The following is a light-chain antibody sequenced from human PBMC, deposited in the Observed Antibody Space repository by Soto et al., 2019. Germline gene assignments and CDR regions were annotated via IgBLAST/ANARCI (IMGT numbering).Light chain of an antibody. J-gene: IGKJ2*01. CDR2: DAS. V-gene: IGKV1-5*02. Sequence: DIQMTQSPSSLSASVGDRVTIICRASQSVSTRLAWYQQKPGKAPKVLIYDASSWAGGVPSRFTGSGSGTEFTLSVSSLQPDDFATYYCQQYNDSFPYTFGQGTKLEIK. CDR1: QSVSTR. CDR3: QQYNDSFPYT.